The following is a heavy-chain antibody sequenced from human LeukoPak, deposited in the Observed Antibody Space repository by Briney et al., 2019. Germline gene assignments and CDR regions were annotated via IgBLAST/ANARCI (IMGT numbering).Heavy chain of an antibody. D-gene: IGHD3-10*02. Sequence: GGSLRLSCAASGFNFRSYWMTWVRQSPGKGLEWVANIKQDGGEKYYVDSVKGRFTISRDNAKNSLYLQMNSLRAEDTAVYYCAELGITMIGGVWGKGTTVTISS. J-gene: IGHJ6*04. V-gene: IGHV3-7*01. CDR1: GFNFRSYW. CDR3: AELGITMIGGV. CDR2: IKQDGGEK.